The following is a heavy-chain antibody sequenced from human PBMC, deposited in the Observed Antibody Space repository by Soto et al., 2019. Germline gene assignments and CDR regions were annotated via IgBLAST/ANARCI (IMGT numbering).Heavy chain of an antibody. Sequence: GGSLRLSCVASGFTVSDNHRSWVRQPPGQGLEWVSVIYSGGSPYYAGSVTGRFTISRDNSRNTVYLQMNSLRGEDAAVYYCGRARGDSGTYYLNFFDPWGQGTLVTVSS. D-gene: IGHD3-10*01. J-gene: IGHJ5*02. V-gene: IGHV3-53*01. CDR3: GRARGDSGTYYLNFFDP. CDR1: GFTVSDNH. CDR2: IYSGGSP.